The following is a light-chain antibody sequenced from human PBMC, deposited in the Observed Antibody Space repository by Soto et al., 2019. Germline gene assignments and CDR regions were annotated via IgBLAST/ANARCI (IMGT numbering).Light chain of an antibody. CDR3: QQRNTWPLT. CDR2: DAS. Sequence: EIVLTQSPATLSLSPGERATLSCRASQSVSSYLAWYQQKPGQAPRLLIYDASNRATGIPARFSGSGSGTDFTLTISSIESEDSAVYYCQQRNTWPLTFGGGTKVEIK. J-gene: IGKJ4*01. CDR1: QSVSSY. V-gene: IGKV3-11*01.